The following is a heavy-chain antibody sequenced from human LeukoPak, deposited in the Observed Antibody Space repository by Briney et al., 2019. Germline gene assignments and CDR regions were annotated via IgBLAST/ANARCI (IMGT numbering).Heavy chain of an antibody. V-gene: IGHV1-2*02. CDR1: GYTFTDYY. CDR2: INPSSGGT. D-gene: IGHD6-13*01. J-gene: IGHJ4*02. Sequence: VASVKVSFKASGYTFTDYYIHWVRQAPGQGLEWMGWINPSSGGTEYAQKFQGRVTMTGDTSISTAYMELSRLRSDDTAVYYCARDRGSSWYVDYWGQGTLVTVSS. CDR3: ARDRGSSWYVDY.